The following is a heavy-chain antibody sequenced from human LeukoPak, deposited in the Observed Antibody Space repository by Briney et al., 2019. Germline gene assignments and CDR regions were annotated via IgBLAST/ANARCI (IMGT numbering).Heavy chain of an antibody. Sequence: PGGSLRLSCAASGFTFSSYAMSWVRQAPGKGLEWVAVIWYDGSNKYYADSVKGRFTISRDNSKNTLYPQMNSLRAEDTAVYYCARGSSSSWYQQNWFDPWGQGTLVTVSS. J-gene: IGHJ5*02. CDR3: ARGSSSSWYQQNWFDP. V-gene: IGHV3-33*08. D-gene: IGHD6-13*01. CDR1: GFTFSSYA. CDR2: IWYDGSNK.